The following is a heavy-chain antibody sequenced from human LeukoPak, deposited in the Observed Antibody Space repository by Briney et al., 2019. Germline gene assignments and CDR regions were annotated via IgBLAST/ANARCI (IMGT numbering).Heavy chain of an antibody. J-gene: IGHJ4*02. Sequence: GRSLRLSCAASGFTFSSYGMHWVRQAPGKGLEWVAVIWYDGSNKYYADSAKGRFTISRDNSKNTLYLQMNSLRAEDTAVYYCARDLGSIAVAGTGVDYWGQGTLVTVSS. D-gene: IGHD6-19*01. CDR3: ARDLGSIAVAGTGVDY. CDR2: IWYDGSNK. V-gene: IGHV3-33*01. CDR1: GFTFSSYG.